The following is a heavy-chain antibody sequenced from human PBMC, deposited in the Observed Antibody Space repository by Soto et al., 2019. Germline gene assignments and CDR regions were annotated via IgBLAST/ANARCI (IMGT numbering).Heavy chain of an antibody. CDR3: AKDLGYSSSWGWY. CDR1: GFTFSSYA. J-gene: IGHJ4*02. D-gene: IGHD6-13*01. Sequence: EVQLLESGGGLVQPGGSLRLSCAASGFTFSSYAMSWVRQAPGKGLEWVSAISGSGGSTYYADSVKGRFTISRDNSKNTLYLQMNSRRAEDTAVYYCAKDLGYSSSWGWYWGQGTLVTVSS. V-gene: IGHV3-23*01. CDR2: ISGSGGST.